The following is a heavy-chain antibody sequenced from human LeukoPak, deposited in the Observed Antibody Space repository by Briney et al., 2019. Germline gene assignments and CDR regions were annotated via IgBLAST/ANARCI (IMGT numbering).Heavy chain of an antibody. D-gene: IGHD1-26*01. CDR1: GFTFSSYG. CDR2: ISYDGTNN. V-gene: IGHV3-30*18. CDR3: AKCAGSSGSYWARAFDI. Sequence: GRSLRLSCAASGFTFSSYGMHWVRQAPGKGLEWVALISYDGTNNYYADSVKGRFTISRDNSKNTLYLQMNSLRAEDTAVYYCAKCAGSSGSYWARAFDIWGQGTMVTVSS. J-gene: IGHJ3*02.